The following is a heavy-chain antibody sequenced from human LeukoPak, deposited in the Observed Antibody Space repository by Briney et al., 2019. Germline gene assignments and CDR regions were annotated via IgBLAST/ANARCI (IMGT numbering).Heavy chain of an antibody. CDR3: AKASGIATTDKNYFDS. D-gene: IGHD6-13*01. Sequence: GGSLRLSCAASGFSFSNYAMTWVRQAPGKGLEWVSVISGSGGRTYYADSVKGRFTISRDNSKNTLYLQMNTLRAEDTAVYYCAKASGIATTDKNYFDSWGQGTLVTVSS. CDR1: GFSFSNYA. CDR2: ISGSGGRT. V-gene: IGHV3-23*01. J-gene: IGHJ4*02.